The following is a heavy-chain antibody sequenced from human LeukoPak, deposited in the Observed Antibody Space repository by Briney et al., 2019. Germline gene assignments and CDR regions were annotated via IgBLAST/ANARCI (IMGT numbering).Heavy chain of an antibody. CDR2: IYHSGST. V-gene: IGHV4-39*07. CDR1: GGSISSSSYY. CDR3: ARLRKSWDAFDI. D-gene: IGHD6-13*01. Sequence: PSETLSLTCTVSGGSISSSSYYWGWVRQPPGKGLEWIGYIYHSGSTYYNPSLKSRVAISVDRSKNQFSLKLSSVTAADTTVYYCARLRKSWDAFDIWGQGTMVTVSS. J-gene: IGHJ3*02.